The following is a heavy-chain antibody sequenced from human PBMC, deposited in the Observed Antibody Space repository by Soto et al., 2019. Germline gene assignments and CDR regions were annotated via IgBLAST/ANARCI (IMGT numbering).Heavy chain of an antibody. D-gene: IGHD4-17*01. CDR3: ARAYGYYFDY. CDR2: IYYSGST. CDR1: GGSISNYY. V-gene: IGHV4-59*01. J-gene: IGHJ4*02. Sequence: PSETLSLTCTVSGGSISNYYGTWIRQPPGKGLEWIGYIYYSGSTNYNPSLKSRVTISVDTSKNQFSLKLSSVTAADTAVYYCARAYGYYFDYWGQGTLVTVSS.